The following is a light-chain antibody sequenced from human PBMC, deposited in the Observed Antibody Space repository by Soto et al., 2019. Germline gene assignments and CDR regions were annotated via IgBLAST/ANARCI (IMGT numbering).Light chain of an antibody. CDR3: QQAYITPYT. CDR1: QGISTY. Sequence: DIQVTQSPVSLSASVGDRVTITCRTSQGISTYLNWYQQKAGDAPRLLISAASDLENGVPSRFSGSGSGADFTLTISCLRPEDFAVYYCQQAYITPYTFGQGPKLEI. CDR2: AAS. V-gene: IGKV1-39*01. J-gene: IGKJ2*01.